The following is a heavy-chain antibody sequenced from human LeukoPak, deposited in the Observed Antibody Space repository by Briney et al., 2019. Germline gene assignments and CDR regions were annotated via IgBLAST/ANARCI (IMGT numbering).Heavy chain of an antibody. Sequence: PGGSLRLSRAASGFTFSSYGMHWVRQAPGKGLEWVAFIRYDGSNKYYADSVKGRFTISRDNSKNTLYLQMNSLRAEDTAVYYYAKDEGVVVIGHNAPYYWGQGTLVTVSS. CDR1: GFTFSSYG. D-gene: IGHD3-22*01. CDR2: IRYDGSNK. J-gene: IGHJ4*02. CDR3: AKDEGVVVIGHNAPYY. V-gene: IGHV3-30*02.